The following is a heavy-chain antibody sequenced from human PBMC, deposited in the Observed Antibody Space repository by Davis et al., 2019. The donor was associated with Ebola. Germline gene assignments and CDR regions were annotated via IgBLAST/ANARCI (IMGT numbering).Heavy chain of an antibody. CDR2: IKQDGSEK. CDR1: GFTFSSYW. V-gene: IGHV3-7*01. J-gene: IGHJ4*02. D-gene: IGHD1-26*01. Sequence: GGSLRLSCAASGFTFSSYWMSWVRQAPGKGLEWVANIKQDGSEKYYVDSVKGRFTISGDNAKNSLYLQMSSLRAEDTAVYYCARSKVGATGAFDYWGQGTLVTVSS. CDR3: ARSKVGATGAFDY.